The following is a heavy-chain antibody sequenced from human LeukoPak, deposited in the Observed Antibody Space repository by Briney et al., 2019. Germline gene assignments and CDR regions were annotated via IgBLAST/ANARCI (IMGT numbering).Heavy chain of an antibody. CDR1: SGSISSYY. V-gene: IGHV4-59*08. CDR3: ARLSVGGRGDFDY. J-gene: IGHJ4*02. CDR2: IYYSGST. Sequence: SETLSPTCTVSSGSISSYYWSWIRQPPGKGLEWIGYIYYSGSTNYNPSLKSRVTISVDTSKNQFSLKLRSVTAADTAVYYCARLSVGGRGDFDYWGQGTLVTVSS. D-gene: IGHD1-26*01.